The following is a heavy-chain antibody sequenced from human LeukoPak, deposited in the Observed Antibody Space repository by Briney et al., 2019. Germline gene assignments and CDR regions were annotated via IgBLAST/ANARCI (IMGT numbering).Heavy chain of an antibody. V-gene: IGHV1-18*01. CDR3: ARDLGGDFWSGSGLDAFDI. J-gene: IGHJ3*02. D-gene: IGHD3-3*01. CDR1: GYTFTSYG. Sequence: ASVKVSCKASGYTFTSYGISWVRQAPGQGLEWMGWISAYNGNTNYAQKLQGRVTMTTDTSTSTAYMELRSLRSDDTAVYYCARDLGGDFWSGSGLDAFDIWGQGTMVTVSS. CDR2: ISAYNGNT.